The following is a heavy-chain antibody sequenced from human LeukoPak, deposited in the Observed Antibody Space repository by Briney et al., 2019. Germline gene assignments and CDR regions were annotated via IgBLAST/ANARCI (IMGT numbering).Heavy chain of an antibody. D-gene: IGHD4-17*01. CDR3: ARLEPVTTGIDY. CDR2: INHSGST. CDR1: GGSFSGYY. J-gene: IGHJ4*02. V-gene: IGHV4-34*01. Sequence: PSETLSLTCAVYGGSFSGYYWSWIRQPPGKGLEWIGEINHSGSTNYNPSLKSRVTISVDTSKNQFSLKLSTVTAADTAVYYCARLEPVTTGIDYWGQGTLVTVSS.